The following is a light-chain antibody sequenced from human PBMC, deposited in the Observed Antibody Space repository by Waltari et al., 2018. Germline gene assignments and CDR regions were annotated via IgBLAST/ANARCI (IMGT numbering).Light chain of an antibody. Sequence: QSALTQPRSVSGSPGQSVTISCTGTSRDVGDYNYVSWYQHHPGHTPKVMIFDVTKRPSGGPVRFSGSKSGNTTSLTISGLQAEDEADYFCCSYAGSSLFVFGTGTKVTVL. CDR2: DVT. CDR3: CSYAGSSLFV. J-gene: IGLJ1*01. CDR1: SRDVGDYNY. V-gene: IGLV2-11*01.